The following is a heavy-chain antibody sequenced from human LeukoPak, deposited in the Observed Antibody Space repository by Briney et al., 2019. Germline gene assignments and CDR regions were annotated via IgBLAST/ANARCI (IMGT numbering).Heavy chain of an antibody. J-gene: IGHJ2*01. CDR3: ARHVGIAVIPDRYFDL. V-gene: IGHV7-4-1*02. Sequence: GASVKVSCKASGYTFTNYAMNWVRQAPGQGLEWMGWINTNTGNPTYAQGFTGRFVFSLDTSVSTAFLQISSLKAEDTAVYYCARHVGIAVIPDRYFDLWGRGTLVTVSS. CDR1: GYTFTNYA. CDR2: INTNTGNP. D-gene: IGHD6-19*01.